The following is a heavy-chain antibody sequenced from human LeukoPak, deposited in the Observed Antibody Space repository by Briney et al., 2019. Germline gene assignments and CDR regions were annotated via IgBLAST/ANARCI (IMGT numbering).Heavy chain of an antibody. CDR2: ISSSGSTI. V-gene: IGHV3-48*03. CDR1: GFTFSSYE. D-gene: IGHD3-10*01. J-gene: IGHJ4*02. CDR3: ARAAHNVMLWFGEHFDY. Sequence: PGGSLRLSCAASGFTFSSYEMNWVRQAPGKGLEWVSYISSSGSTIYYAGSVKGRFTISRDNAKNSLYLQMNSLRAEDTAVYYCARAAHNVMLWFGEHFDYWGQGTLVTVSS.